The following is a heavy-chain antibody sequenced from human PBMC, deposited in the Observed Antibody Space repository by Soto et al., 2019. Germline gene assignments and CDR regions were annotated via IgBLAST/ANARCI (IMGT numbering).Heavy chain of an antibody. V-gene: IGHV4-34*01. CDR2: INHSGST. Sequence: QVQLQQWGAGLLKPSETLSLTCAVYGGSFSGYYWSWIRQPPGKGLEWIGEINHSGSTNYNPSLKSRVTISVDTSKNQFSLKLSSVTAADTAVYYCARSNIAARLQDYWGQGTLVTVSS. J-gene: IGHJ4*02. CDR3: ARSNIAARLQDY. CDR1: GGSFSGYY. D-gene: IGHD6-6*01.